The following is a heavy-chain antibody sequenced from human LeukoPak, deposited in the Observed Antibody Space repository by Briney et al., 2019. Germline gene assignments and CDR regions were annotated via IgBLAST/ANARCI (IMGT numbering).Heavy chain of an antibody. CDR1: GFTFSSYA. V-gene: IGHV3-23*01. D-gene: IGHD6-13*01. CDR3: AKDQDRSSWYD. J-gene: IGHJ4*02. CDR2: ISGSGGST. Sequence: HSGGSLRLSCAASGFTFSSYAMSWVRQAPGKGLEWVSAISGSGGSTYYADSVKGRFTISRDNSKNTLYLQMNSLRAEDTAVYYCAKDQDRSSWYDWGQGTLVTVSS.